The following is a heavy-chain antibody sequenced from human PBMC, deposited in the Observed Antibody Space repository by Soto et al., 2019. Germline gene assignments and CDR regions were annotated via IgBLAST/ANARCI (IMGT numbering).Heavy chain of an antibody. Sequence: KTSETLSLTCTVSGGSISSYYWSWIRQPAGKGLEWIGRIYTSGSTNYNPSLKSRVTMSVDTSKNQFSLKLSSVTAADTAVYYCARDLSGIAVADLHDPPSYYFDYWGQGTLVTVSS. V-gene: IGHV4-4*07. D-gene: IGHD6-19*01. J-gene: IGHJ4*02. CDR2: IYTSGST. CDR3: ARDLSGIAVADLHDPPSYYFDY. CDR1: GGSISSYY.